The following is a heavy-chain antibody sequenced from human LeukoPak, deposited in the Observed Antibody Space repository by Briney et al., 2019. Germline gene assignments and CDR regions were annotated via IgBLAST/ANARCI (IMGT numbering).Heavy chain of an antibody. J-gene: IGHJ5*02. CDR2: INPNSGGT. V-gene: IGHV1-2*02. CDR3: ARTPCSGGSCYSSWFDP. CDR1: GYTFTGYY. D-gene: IGHD2-15*01. Sequence: ASVKVSCTASGYTFTGYYMHWVRQAPGQGLEWMGWINPNSGGTNYAQKFQGRVTMTRDTSISTAYMELSRLRSDDTAVYYCARTPCSGGSCYSSWFDPWGQGTLVTVSS.